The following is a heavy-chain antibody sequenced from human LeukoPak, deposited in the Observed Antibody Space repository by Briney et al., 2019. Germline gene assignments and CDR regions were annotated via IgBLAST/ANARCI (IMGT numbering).Heavy chain of an antibody. CDR3: ARVRSGGYYFVY. CDR2: IYSDGST. Sequence: SGGSLRLSCAASGFTVSSNYMTWVRQAPGKGLEWVSLIYSDGSTYYADSVKGRFTISRDNSKNTLCLQMNSLRAEDTAVYYCARVRSGGYYFVYWGQGTLVTVSS. J-gene: IGHJ4*02. CDR1: GFTVSSNY. D-gene: IGHD1-26*01. V-gene: IGHV3-66*02.